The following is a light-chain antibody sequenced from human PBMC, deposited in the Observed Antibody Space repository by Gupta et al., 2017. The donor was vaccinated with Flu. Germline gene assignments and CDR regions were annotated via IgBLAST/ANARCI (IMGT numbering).Light chain of an antibody. Sequence: SRSSQSLVYSDGNTYLNWFQQKKGQPPRSLIHKVANRDARGIERFSGSGAGTEFTLKSSRVEAEDVGGEYCMQGTHGPPITFGEGTRLEIK. CDR1: QSLVYSDGNTY. CDR2: KVA. CDR3: MQGTHGPPIT. V-gene: IGKV2-30*01. J-gene: IGKJ5*01.